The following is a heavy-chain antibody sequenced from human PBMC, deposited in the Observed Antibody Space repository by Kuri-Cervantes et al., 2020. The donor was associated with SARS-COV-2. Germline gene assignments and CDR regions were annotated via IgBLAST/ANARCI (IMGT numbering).Heavy chain of an antibody. Sequence: SVKVSCKASGGTFSSYAISWVRQAPGQGLEWMGGIIPIFGTANYAQKFQGRVTITADESTSTAYMELSSLRSEGTAVYYCARPPEEGAVTTWGNDYWGQGTLVTVSS. CDR1: GGTFSSYA. V-gene: IGHV1-69*13. J-gene: IGHJ4*02. D-gene: IGHD4-17*01. CDR3: ARPPEEGAVTTWGNDY. CDR2: IIPIFGTA.